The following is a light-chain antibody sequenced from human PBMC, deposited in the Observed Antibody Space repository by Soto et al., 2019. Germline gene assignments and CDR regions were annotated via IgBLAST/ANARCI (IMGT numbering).Light chain of an antibody. Sequence: QSALTQPASVSGSPGQSITISCTGTSSDIGGYNYVSWYQQHPGKAPKVMIYDVTNRPSGVSNRFSGSKSGNTASLTISGLQAEDEGDYYCSSYTSSGSPVVFGGWTKVTVL. CDR2: DVT. J-gene: IGLJ2*01. CDR1: SSDIGGYNY. CDR3: SSYTSSGSPVV. V-gene: IGLV2-14*01.